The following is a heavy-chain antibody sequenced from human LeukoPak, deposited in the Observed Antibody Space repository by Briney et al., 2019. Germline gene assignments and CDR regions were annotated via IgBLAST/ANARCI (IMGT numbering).Heavy chain of an antibody. D-gene: IGHD6-19*01. CDR1: GFTFSNYP. J-gene: IGHJ4*02. V-gene: IGHV3-64D*06. CDR3: VRDTNNPGVAGGDY. Sequence: GGSLRLSCSASGFTFSNYPMHWVRQASGKGLKFVSSISSSGGTTYYAASVKGRFTISRDNSKNTLFLQMNSLRPEDTAVYYCVRDTNNPGVAGGDYWGQGALVTVSS. CDR2: ISSSGGTT.